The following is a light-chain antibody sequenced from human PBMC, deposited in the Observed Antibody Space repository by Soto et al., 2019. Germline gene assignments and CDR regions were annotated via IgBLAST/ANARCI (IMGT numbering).Light chain of an antibody. Sequence: DIQMTQSPSSLSASVGDRVTITWRASQGISSFLLWFQQKPGKAPKSLIFAASRLQFGVPSRFSGTRSGTDLALTISSLQPDDFAPYYCHQYNTSPEPFGQGNHVEIK. CDR2: AAS. CDR3: HQYNTSPEP. J-gene: IGKJ1*01. V-gene: IGKV1-16*01. CDR1: QGISSF.